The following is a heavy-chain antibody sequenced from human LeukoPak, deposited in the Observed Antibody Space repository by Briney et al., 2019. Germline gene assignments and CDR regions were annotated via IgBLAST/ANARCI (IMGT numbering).Heavy chain of an antibody. CDR2: IYHSGST. CDR1: GGSISSSNW. J-gene: IGHJ4*02. V-gene: IGHV4-4*02. CDR3: VRNPFFDSGGYYYDFDY. Sequence: SETLSLTCAVSGGSISSSNWWSWVRQPPGKGLEWIGEIYHSGSTNYNPSLKSRVTISVDKSKNQFSLKLSSVTAADTAIYYCVRNPFFDSGGYYYDFDYWGQGTLVTVSS. D-gene: IGHD3-22*01.